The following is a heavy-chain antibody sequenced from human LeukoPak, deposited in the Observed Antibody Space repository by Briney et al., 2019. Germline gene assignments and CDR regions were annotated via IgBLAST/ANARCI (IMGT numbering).Heavy chain of an antibody. D-gene: IGHD3-10*02. V-gene: IGHV3-48*04. CDR3: AELGITMIGGV. CDR1: GFTFSSYI. CDR2: ISSSGSTI. J-gene: IGHJ6*04. Sequence: GGSLRLSCAASGFTFSSYIMNWVRQAPGKGLEWISYISSSGSTIYYADSVKGRFTISRDNAKNSLYLQMNSLRAEDTAVYYCAELGITMIGGVWGKGTTVTISS.